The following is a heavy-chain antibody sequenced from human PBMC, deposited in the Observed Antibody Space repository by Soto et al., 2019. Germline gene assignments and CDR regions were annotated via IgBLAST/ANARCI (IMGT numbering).Heavy chain of an antibody. CDR2: ISSSSSYI. CDR3: AKDGVLRYFDWFPEYFQH. D-gene: IGHD3-9*01. V-gene: IGHV3-21*04. J-gene: IGHJ1*01. CDR1: GFTFSSYS. Sequence: GGSLRLSCAASGFTFSSYSMNWVCQAPGKGLEWVSSISSSSSYIYYADSVKGRFTISRDNSKSTLYLQMNSLRAEDTAVYYCAKDGVLRYFDWFPEYFQHWGQGTLVTVSS.